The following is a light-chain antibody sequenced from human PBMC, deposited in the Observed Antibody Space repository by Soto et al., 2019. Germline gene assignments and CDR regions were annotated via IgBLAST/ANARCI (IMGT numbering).Light chain of an antibody. CDR2: HAS. CDR1: QGISNW. CDR3: QKYMSYS. J-gene: IGKJ1*01. Sequence: DIQMTQSPSTLVASVGHRCPITCRGSQGISNWLAWYQQKPGTAPKLLIYHASTLESGVPSRFSGSGTGTDFTLSISSLEADDFATYYCQKYMSYSFGQGTKVDI. V-gene: IGKV1-5*01.